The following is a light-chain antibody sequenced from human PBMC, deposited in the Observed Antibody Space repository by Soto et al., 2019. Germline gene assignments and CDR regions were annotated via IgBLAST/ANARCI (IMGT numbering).Light chain of an antibody. CDR1: SRDIGDYNY. CDR3: SSYSDTTTLYL. CDR2: EAY. Sequence: QSVLTQPASVSGSPGQSITIPCTGTSRDIGDYNYVSWYQQHPGKAPKLLIFEAYNRPAGVSDRFSGSKSGNTASLTISGLQTGDEGDYYCSSYSDTTTLYLFGTGTKVTVL. J-gene: IGLJ1*01. V-gene: IGLV2-14*01.